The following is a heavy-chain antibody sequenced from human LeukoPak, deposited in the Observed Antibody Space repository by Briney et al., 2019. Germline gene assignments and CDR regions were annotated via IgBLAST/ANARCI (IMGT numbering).Heavy chain of an antibody. CDR3: ARSTWPTYNFDH. D-gene: IGHD5-24*01. V-gene: IGHV4-61*09. CDR1: GGSISSGYYF. CDR2: IYTSGST. J-gene: IGHJ4*02. Sequence: NPSETLSLTCTVSGGSISSGYYFWSWIRQPAGKGLEWIGHIYTSGSTTYNPSLKSRVTISVDTSKNQFSLKLSSVTAADTAIYYCARSTWPTYNFDHWGQGTLVTVSS.